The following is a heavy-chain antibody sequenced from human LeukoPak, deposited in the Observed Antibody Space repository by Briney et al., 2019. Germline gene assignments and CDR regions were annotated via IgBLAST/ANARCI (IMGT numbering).Heavy chain of an antibody. CDR1: GESFSGYY. CDR2: INHSGST. CDR3: ARGPQISRYFDWLPRLDY. D-gene: IGHD3-9*01. J-gene: IGHJ4*02. V-gene: IGHV4-34*01. Sequence: QASETLSLTCAVYGESFSGYYWSWIRQPPGKGLEWIGEINHSGSTNYNPSLKSRVTISVDTSKNQFSLKLSSVTAADTAVYYCARGPQISRYFDWLPRLDYWGQGTLVTVSS.